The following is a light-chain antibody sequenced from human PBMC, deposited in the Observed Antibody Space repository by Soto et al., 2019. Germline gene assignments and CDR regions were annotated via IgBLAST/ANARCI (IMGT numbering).Light chain of an antibody. Sequence: DIQMTQSPSTLSASVGDRVTITCRASQSISTWSAWYQQKPGKAPELLIYDASSLHSGVPSRFSGSGSGTEFTLTISSLQPDDFATYYCQQYHNYPRTFGQGTKVEIK. CDR1: QSISTW. CDR3: QQYHNYPRT. J-gene: IGKJ1*01. CDR2: DAS. V-gene: IGKV1-5*01.